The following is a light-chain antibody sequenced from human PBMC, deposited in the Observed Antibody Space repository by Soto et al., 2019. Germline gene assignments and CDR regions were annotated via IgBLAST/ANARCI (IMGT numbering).Light chain of an antibody. CDR3: SSYTNSNTRV. V-gene: IGLV2-14*01. Sequence: QSVLIQPPSVSGSPGQSVTIPCTGTNSDVGDYNYVSWYQQHPGKAPKLIIYEVSNRPSGISDRFSASKSGNTASLTISGLQAEDEADYYCSSYTNSNTRVFGTGTKVTVL. CDR2: EVS. J-gene: IGLJ1*01. CDR1: NSDVGDYNY.